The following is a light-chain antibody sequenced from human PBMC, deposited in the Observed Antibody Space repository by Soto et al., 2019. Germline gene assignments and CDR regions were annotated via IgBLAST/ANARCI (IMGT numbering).Light chain of an antibody. V-gene: IGKV3-11*01. CDR2: DAS. Sequence: IVLTQSPATLSLSPLEIATLCCMASQSVSSYLAWYQQKPGQAPRLLIYDASNRATGIPARFSGSGSGTDFTLTISSLEPEDFAVYYCQQRSNWPITFGQGTRLEIK. CDR3: QQRSNWPIT. CDR1: QSVSSY. J-gene: IGKJ5*01.